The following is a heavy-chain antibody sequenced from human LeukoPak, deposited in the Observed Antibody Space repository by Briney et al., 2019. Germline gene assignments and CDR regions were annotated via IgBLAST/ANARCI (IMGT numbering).Heavy chain of an antibody. Sequence: GGSLRLSCAASGFTFSSYAMHWVRQAPGKGLEWVAVISYDGSNKYYADSVKGRFTISRDNSKNTLYLQMNSLRAEDTAVYYCARGDPYSSSWINFDYWGQGTLVTVSS. CDR3: ARGDPYSSSWINFDY. D-gene: IGHD6-13*01. V-gene: IGHV3-30*04. CDR1: GFTFSSYA. CDR2: ISYDGSNK. J-gene: IGHJ4*02.